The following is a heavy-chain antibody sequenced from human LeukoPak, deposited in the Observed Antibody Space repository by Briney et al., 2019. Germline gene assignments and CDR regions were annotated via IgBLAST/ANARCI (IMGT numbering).Heavy chain of an antibody. J-gene: IGHJ4*02. CDR2: ISSSSSYI. CDR1: GFTFSSYE. V-gene: IGHV3-21*01. CDR3: VGGNPDY. D-gene: IGHD4-23*01. Sequence: GGSLRLSCAASGFTFSSYEMNWVRQAPGKGLEWVSSISSSSSYIYYADSVKGRFTISRDNAKNPLYLQMNSLRAEDTAVYYCVGGNPDYWGQGTLVTVSS.